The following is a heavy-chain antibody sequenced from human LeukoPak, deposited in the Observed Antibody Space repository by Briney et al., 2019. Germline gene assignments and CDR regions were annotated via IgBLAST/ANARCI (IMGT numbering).Heavy chain of an antibody. CDR3: TTRGLVWFYFDN. CDR2: ISGSGGST. CDR1: GFTFSRYA. V-gene: IGHV3-23*01. Sequence: GGSLRLSCAASGFTFSRYAMNWVRQAPGKGLEWVSTISGSGGSTYYADSVKGRFTISRDFSKNTVYLQVNSLRAEDTAVYYCTTRGLVWFYFDNWGQGTLVTVSS. J-gene: IGHJ4*02. D-gene: IGHD3-16*01.